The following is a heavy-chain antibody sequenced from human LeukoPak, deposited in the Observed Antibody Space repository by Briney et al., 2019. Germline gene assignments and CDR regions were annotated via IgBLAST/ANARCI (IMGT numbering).Heavy chain of an antibody. CDR2: VYTSGST. CDR3: ARLITGTTTAFDI. V-gene: IGHV4-4*07. D-gene: IGHD1-7*01. J-gene: IGHJ3*02. Sequence: SETLSLTCSVSGGSISGYFWTWIRQPAGKGLEWIGRVYTSGSTHYNPSLKTRLTMSVDTSKNQFSLKLSSVTAADTAVYYCARLITGTTTAFDIWGQGTMVTVSS. CDR1: GGSISGYF.